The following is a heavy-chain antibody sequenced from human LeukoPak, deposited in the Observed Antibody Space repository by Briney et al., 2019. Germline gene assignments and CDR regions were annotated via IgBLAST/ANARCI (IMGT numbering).Heavy chain of an antibody. J-gene: IGHJ4*02. D-gene: IGHD2-2*01. CDR2: ISYDGSNK. CDR1: GFTFSSYA. Sequence: GGSLRPSCAASGFTFSSYAMHWVRQAPGKGLEWVAVISYDGSNKYYADSVKGRFTISRDNSKNTLYLQMNSLRAEDTAVYYCASIVEVPAAAFDYWGQGTLVTVSS. V-gene: IGHV3-30*04. CDR3: ASIVEVPAAAFDY.